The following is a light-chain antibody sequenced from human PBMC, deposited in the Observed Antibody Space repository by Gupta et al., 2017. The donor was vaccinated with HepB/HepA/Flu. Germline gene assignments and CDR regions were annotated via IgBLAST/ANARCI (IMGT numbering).Light chain of an antibody. CDR2: VVS. J-gene: IGKJ4*01. CDR1: QSLLNSNGYHY. CDR3: MQGLHPPRT. Sequence: DIVMTQFPLSLPVTPGEPASISCRSNQSLLNSNGYHYLDWYVQKPGQSPQLLISVVSLRASGVPDRFSGSGSGTDFTLTISRVEAEDVGVYYCMQGLHPPRTFGGGTKVEIK. V-gene: IGKV2-28*01.